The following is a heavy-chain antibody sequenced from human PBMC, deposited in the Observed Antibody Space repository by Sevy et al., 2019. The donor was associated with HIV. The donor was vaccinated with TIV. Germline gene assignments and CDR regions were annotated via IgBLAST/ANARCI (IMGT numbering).Heavy chain of an antibody. Sequence: GGSLRLSCAISGFTVNDKYIIWVRQAPGKGLEWVSVIFSSGSTYYADSAEGRYTISRDNSKNTVDLQMINVRAEETAAYYRVSLFLAYRSGWSYYDHWGQRTQVTVSS. CDR1: GFTVNDKY. V-gene: IGHV3-66*02. D-gene: IGHD6-19*01. CDR2: IFSSGST. CDR3: VSLFLAYRSGWSYYDH. J-gene: IGHJ5*02.